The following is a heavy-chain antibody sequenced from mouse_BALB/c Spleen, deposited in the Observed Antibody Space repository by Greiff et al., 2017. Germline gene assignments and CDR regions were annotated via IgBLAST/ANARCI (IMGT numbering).Heavy chain of an antibody. Sequence: VQLQQPGAELVKPGASVKLSCKASGYTFTSYWMHWVKQRPGQGLEWIGEINPSNGRTNYNEKFKSKATLTVDKSSSTAYMQLSSLTSEDSAVYYCAPTMITTEDGFADWGQGTLVTVSA. CDR1: GYTFTSYW. V-gene: IGHV1S81*02. CDR3: APTMITTEDGFAD. J-gene: IGHJ3*01. D-gene: IGHD2-4*01. CDR2: INPSNGRT.